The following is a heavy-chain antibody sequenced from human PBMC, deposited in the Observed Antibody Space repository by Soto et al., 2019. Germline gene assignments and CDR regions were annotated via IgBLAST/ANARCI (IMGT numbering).Heavy chain of an antibody. J-gene: IGHJ5*02. CDR2: IIPLYGTT. CDR3: ARDLGGCSDGSCRYQWFDP. V-gene: IGHV1-69*13. Sequence: SVKVSCKASEGTFSSYAISWVRQAPGQGLEWMGGIIPLYGTTNYAQKFQDRVTITADESTSTAYMELRSLRSQDTAVYYCARDLGGCSDGSCRYQWFDPWGEGTLATVSS. D-gene: IGHD2-15*01. CDR1: EGTFSSYA.